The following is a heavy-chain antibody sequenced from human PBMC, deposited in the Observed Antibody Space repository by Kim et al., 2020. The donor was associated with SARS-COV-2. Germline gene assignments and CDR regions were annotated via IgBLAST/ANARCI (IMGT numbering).Heavy chain of an antibody. J-gene: IGHJ5*02. Sequence: GGSLRLSCAASGFTFSSYAMSWVRQAPGKGLEWVSAISGSGGSTYYADSVKGRFTISRDNSKNTLYLQMNSLRAEDTAVYYCAKGPLFRYSPYQLLSPGLPDPWGQGTLVTVSS. V-gene: IGHV3-23*01. CDR3: AKGPLFRYSPYQLLSPGLPDP. CDR1: GFTFSSYA. D-gene: IGHD2-2*01. CDR2: ISGSGGST.